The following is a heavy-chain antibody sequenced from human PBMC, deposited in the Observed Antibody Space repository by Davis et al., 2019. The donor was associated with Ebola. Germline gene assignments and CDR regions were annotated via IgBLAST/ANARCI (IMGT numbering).Heavy chain of an antibody. V-gene: IGHV3-30*02. Sequence: GESLKISCAASGFTFSSYGMHWVRQAPGKGLEWVAFIRYDGSNKYYADSVKGRFTISRDNSKNTLYLQMNSLRAEDTAVYYCARGDYGEFDYWGQGTLVTVSS. CDR3: ARGDYGEFDY. J-gene: IGHJ4*02. D-gene: IGHD4-17*01. CDR2: IRYDGSNK. CDR1: GFTFSSYG.